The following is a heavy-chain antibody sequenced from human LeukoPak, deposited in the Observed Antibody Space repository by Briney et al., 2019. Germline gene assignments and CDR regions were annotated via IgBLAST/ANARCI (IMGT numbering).Heavy chain of an antibody. J-gene: IGHJ5*02. CDR3: SRDSGTYNWLDH. V-gene: IGHV3-73*01. CDR2: IDKKDNFYAT. Sequence: GGSLRLFCAACGFTFRGSAIHWVRQSSGKGLEWVGHIDKKDNFYATTSAASVTGRCTISRDDSKNTAYLQMNSLKTEDTALYYCSRDSGTYNWLDHWGQGTLVTVSS. D-gene: IGHD1-26*01. CDR1: GFTFRGSA.